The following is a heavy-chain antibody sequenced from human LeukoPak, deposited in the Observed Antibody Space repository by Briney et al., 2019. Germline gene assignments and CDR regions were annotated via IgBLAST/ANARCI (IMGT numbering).Heavy chain of an antibody. J-gene: IGHJ5*02. CDR1: GYTFTGYY. CDR3: ARGPPFSSNWFDP. D-gene: IGHD3-3*01. CDR2: INPNSGGT. Sequence: ASVKVSCKASGYTFTGYYMHWVRQAPGQGLEWKGWINPNSGGTNYAQKFQGRVTMTRGTSISTAYMELSRLRSDDTAVYYCARGPPFSSNWFDPWGQGTLVTVSS. V-gene: IGHV1-2*02.